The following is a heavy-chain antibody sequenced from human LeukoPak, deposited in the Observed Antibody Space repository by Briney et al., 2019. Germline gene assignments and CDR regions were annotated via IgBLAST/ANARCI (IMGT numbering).Heavy chain of an antibody. J-gene: IGHJ4*02. V-gene: IGHV1-69*04. D-gene: IGHD5-12*01. CDR3: ARSGAYSGYDEYFFDY. CDR1: GGTFSSYA. Sequence: GASVKVSCKASGGTFSSYAISWVRQAPGQGLAWMGRVIPILGIANYAQKVQGRVTITADKSTSTAYMELSSLRSEDTAVYYCARSGAYSGYDEYFFDYWGRGTLVTVSS. CDR2: VIPILGIA.